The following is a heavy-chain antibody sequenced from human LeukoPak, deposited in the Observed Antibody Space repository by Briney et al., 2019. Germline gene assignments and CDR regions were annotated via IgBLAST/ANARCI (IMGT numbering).Heavy chain of an antibody. CDR1: GFSFSSFS. Sequence: KPGGSLRLTCAASGFSFSSFSMNWVRQAPGKGLEWVSYISGGSSFTYYVDSVKGRFTISRDNAKNSLYLQMNSLRAEDTAVYYCARARAVGATRYYFDYWGQGTLVTVSS. D-gene: IGHD1-26*01. J-gene: IGHJ4*02. CDR3: ARARAVGATRYYFDY. CDR2: ISGGSSFT. V-gene: IGHV3-21*01.